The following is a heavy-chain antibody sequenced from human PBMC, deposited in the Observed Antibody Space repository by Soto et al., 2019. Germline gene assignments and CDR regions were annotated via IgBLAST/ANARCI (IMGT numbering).Heavy chain of an antibody. V-gene: IGHV1-3*01. D-gene: IGHD5-18*01. CDR3: ARDLDEDSGMGIGYYGMDV. Sequence: QVHLVQSGAEVKKPGASVKVSCKASGYSFTSYSIQWVRQAPGQRLEWMGWINGGNGKTKDSQKFQDRVTITRDTSARTAYIELGSLRSEDTTVYYCARDLDEDSGMGIGYYGMDVWGQGTTVTVSS. CDR1: GYSFTSYS. J-gene: IGHJ6*02. CDR2: INGGNGKT.